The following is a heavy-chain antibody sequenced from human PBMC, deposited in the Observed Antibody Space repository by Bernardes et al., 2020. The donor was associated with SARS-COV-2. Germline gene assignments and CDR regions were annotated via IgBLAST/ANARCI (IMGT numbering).Heavy chain of an antibody. V-gene: IGHV3-11*01. D-gene: IGHD4-4*01. Sequence: GGSLRLSCAASGFTFSDYYMSWIRQAPGKGLEWVSYISSSGSTIYYADSVKGRFTISRDNAKNSLYLQMNSLRAEDTAVYYCARDTVTTPQGNYYYGMDVWGQGTTVTVSS. CDR3: ARDTVTTPQGNYYYGMDV. CDR1: GFTFSDYY. CDR2: ISSSGSTI. J-gene: IGHJ6*02.